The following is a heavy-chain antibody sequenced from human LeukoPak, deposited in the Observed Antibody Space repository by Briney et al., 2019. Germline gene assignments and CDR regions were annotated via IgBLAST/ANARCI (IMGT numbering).Heavy chain of an antibody. Sequence: GASVKVSCKASGYTFTGYYMHWVRQAPGQGLEWMGRINPNSGGTNYAQKFQGRVTMTRDTSISTAYMELSRLRSDDTAVYYCARDGPSGYDFWSGYDFDYWGQGTLVTVSS. CDR3: ARDGPSGYDFWSGYDFDY. D-gene: IGHD3-3*01. CDR2: INPNSGGT. J-gene: IGHJ4*02. V-gene: IGHV1-2*06. CDR1: GYTFTGYY.